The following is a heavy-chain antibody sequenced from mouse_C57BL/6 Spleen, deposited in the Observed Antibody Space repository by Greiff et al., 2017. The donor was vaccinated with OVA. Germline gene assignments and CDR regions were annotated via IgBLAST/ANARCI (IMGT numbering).Heavy chain of an antibody. CDR1: GYTFTSYD. CDR3: AREGITTVVAYYFDY. CDR2: IYPRDGST. V-gene: IGHV1-85*01. Sequence: QVQLQQSGPELVKPGASVKLSCKASGYTFTSYDINWVKQRPGQGLEWIGWIYPRDGSTKYNEKFKGKATLTVDTSSSTAYMELHSLTSEDSAVYFCAREGITTVVAYYFDYWGQGTTLTVSS. J-gene: IGHJ2*01. D-gene: IGHD1-1*01.